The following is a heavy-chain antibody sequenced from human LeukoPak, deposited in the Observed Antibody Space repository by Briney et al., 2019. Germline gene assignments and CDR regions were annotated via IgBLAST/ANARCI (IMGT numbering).Heavy chain of an antibody. CDR2: INPNSGGT. CDR1: VYTFTFYY. J-gene: IGHJ2*01. CDR3: ARHPGKVTNDWYFDL. D-gene: IGHD4-23*01. Sequence: ASVTVSFTSSVYTFTFYYMHWVRHAPGQGHEWMGWINPNSGGTNYAQKFQGRVTMTRDTSITTAYMELRRLSSDDTAVYYCARHPGKVTNDWYFDLWGRGTLVTVSS. V-gene: IGHV1-2*02.